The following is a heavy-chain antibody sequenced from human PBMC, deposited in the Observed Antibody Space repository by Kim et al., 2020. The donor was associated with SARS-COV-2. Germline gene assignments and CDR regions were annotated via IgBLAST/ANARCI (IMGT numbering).Heavy chain of an antibody. J-gene: IGHJ5*02. CDR1: GFAFRDYY. V-gene: IGHV3-11*01. CDR2: ISSSGSTI. Sequence: GGSLRLSCAASGFAFRDYYMTWIRQAPGKGLEWVSYISSSGSTIYYADSVKGRFTISRDNAKNSLYLQMNSLRAEDTAVYYCASGSYYWFDPWGQGTLVTVSS. CDR3: ASGSYYWFDP. D-gene: IGHD1-26*01.